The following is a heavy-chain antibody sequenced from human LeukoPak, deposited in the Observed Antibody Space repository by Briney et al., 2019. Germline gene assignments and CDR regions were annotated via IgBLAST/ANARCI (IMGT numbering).Heavy chain of an antibody. Sequence: GGSLRLSCAASGFTFSSYEMNCVRQAPGKGLEWVSYISSSGSTIYYADSVKGRFTISRDNAKNSLYLQMNSLRAEDTAVYYCASTGAYYYYGMDVWGKGTTVTVSS. J-gene: IGHJ6*04. V-gene: IGHV3-48*03. CDR2: ISSSGSTI. D-gene: IGHD3-10*01. CDR1: GFTFSSYE. CDR3: ASTGAYYYYGMDV.